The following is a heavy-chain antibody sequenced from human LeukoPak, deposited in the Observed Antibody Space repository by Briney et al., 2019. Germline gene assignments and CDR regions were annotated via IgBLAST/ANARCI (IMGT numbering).Heavy chain of an antibody. V-gene: IGHV3-23*01. D-gene: IGHD3-22*01. J-gene: IGHJ5*02. CDR1: GFTFNNYA. Sequence: GGSLRLSCAASGFTFNNYALSWVRQAPGKGLEWVSAISGNGGDTYYADSVKGRFTVSRDISKSTLYLQMNSLRVEDTAVYYCAKGVMSSGYYKYNWFDPWGQGTLVTVSS. CDR2: ISGNGGDT. CDR3: AKGVMSSGYYKYNWFDP.